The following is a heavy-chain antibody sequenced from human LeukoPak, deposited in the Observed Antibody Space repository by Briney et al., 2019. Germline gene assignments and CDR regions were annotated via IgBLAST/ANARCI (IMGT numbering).Heavy chain of an antibody. CDR2: INYSGST. CDR1: AGSISSDNYQ. CDR3: ARYGSGSTWFDP. D-gene: IGHD3-10*01. Sequence: KPSQTLSLTCSVSAGSISSDNYQWSWVRQPPGKGLGWIGYINYSGSTYYNPSLKSRVTISVDTSNNQFSLRPSSVTAADTAVYYCARYGSGSTWFDPWGQGTLVTVSS. V-gene: IGHV4-30-4*01. J-gene: IGHJ5*02.